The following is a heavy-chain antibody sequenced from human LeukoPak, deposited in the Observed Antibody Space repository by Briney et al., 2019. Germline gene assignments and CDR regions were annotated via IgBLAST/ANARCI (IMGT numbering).Heavy chain of an antibody. CDR1: GGSISSRSYY. CDR2: IYYSGST. CDR3: ARQGYSSGFTYAFDI. J-gene: IGHJ3*02. Sequence: SETLSLTCTVSGGSISSRSYYWGWIRQPPGKGLEWIGSIYYSGSTYYNPSLKSRVTISVDTSKNQFSLKLSSVTAADTAVYYCARQGYSSGFTYAFDIWGQGTMVTVSS. V-gene: IGHV4-39*01. D-gene: IGHD6-19*01.